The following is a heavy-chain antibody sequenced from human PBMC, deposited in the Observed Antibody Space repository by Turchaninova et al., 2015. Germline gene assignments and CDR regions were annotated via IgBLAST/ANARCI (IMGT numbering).Heavy chain of an antibody. J-gene: IGHJ3*02. D-gene: IGHD3-3*01. CDR3: ARTYYDFWSGYYKGDAFDI. CDR2: IYYSGST. CDR1: GGSISSGGYY. Sequence: ESGPGLVKPSQTLSLTCTVSGGSISSGGYYWSWIRQPPGKGLEWHGYIYYSGSTSYNPSLKSRVTISVDTSKNQFSLKLSSVTAADTAVYYCARTYYDFWSGYYKGDAFDIWGQGTMVTVSS. V-gene: IGHV4-31*03.